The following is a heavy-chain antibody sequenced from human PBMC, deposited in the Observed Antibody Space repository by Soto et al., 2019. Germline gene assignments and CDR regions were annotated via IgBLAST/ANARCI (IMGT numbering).Heavy chain of an antibody. D-gene: IGHD2-15*01. CDR2: IIPIFGTA. J-gene: IGHJ5*02. Sequence: GASVKVSCKAPGGTFSSYAISWVRQAPGQGLEWMGGIIPIFGTANYAQKFQGRVTITADKSTSTAYMELSSLRSEDTAVYYCARDNQVGGSWRNWFDPWGQGTLVTVSS. CDR3: ARDNQVGGSWRNWFDP. CDR1: GGTFSSYA. V-gene: IGHV1-69*06.